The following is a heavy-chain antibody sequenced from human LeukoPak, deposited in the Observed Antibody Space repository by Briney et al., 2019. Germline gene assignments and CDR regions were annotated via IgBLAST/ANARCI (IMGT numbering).Heavy chain of an antibody. CDR2: IYSGGST. Sequence: GGSLRLSCAASGFTVSSNHMSWVRQAPGKGLEWVSVIYSGGSTYYADSVKGRFTISRYNSKNTLYLQMNSLRAEDTAVYYCARGYSTSSGAFDIWGQGTMVTVSS. CDR3: ARGYSTSSGAFDI. CDR1: GFTVSSNH. V-gene: IGHV3-53*01. D-gene: IGHD6-6*01. J-gene: IGHJ3*02.